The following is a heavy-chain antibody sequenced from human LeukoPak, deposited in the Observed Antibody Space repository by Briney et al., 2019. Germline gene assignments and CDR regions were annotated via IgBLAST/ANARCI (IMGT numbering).Heavy chain of an antibody. V-gene: IGHV3-23*01. J-gene: IGHJ3*02. CDR1: GFAFGSEA. CDR3: AKVWANFPDAFDI. CDR2: ISPGGGTT. Sequence: GGSLRLSCAVSGFAFGSEAMSWVRQSPARGLEWVASISPGGGTTYYADYVKGRFTISRDNSKNSLFVQMNSLRAEDTAVYFCAKVWANFPDAFDIWGQGTMVTVSS. D-gene: IGHD7-27*01.